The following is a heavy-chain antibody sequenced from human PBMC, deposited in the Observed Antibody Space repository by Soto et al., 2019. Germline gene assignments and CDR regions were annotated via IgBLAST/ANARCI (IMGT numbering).Heavy chain of an antibody. J-gene: IGHJ4*02. CDR3: AKDKGITVQKHYFDY. Sequence: GGSLRLSCAASGFTFTEYDMHWVRQAPGKGLEWVAIISNDGTNKDYADSVKGRFTISRDNSKNTLYLQMNSLRNEDTALYYCAKDKGITVQKHYFDYWGQGTLVTVS. V-gene: IGHV3-30*18. CDR1: GFTFTEYD. D-gene: IGHD6-19*01. CDR2: ISNDGTNK.